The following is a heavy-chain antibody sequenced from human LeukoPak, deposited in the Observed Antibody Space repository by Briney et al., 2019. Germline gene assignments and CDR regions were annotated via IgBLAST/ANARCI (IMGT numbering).Heavy chain of an antibody. CDR2: ITSSSSFL. Sequence: GGSLRLSCAASGFTFSSYSMNWVRQAPGKGLEWVSSITSSSSFLYYADSVKGRFTISRDNAKNSLYLRMNSLRAEDTAVYYCARGMRSSGWYWGYWGQGTLVTVSS. V-gene: IGHV3-21*01. CDR1: GFTFSSYS. J-gene: IGHJ4*02. CDR3: ARGMRSSGWYWGY. D-gene: IGHD6-19*01.